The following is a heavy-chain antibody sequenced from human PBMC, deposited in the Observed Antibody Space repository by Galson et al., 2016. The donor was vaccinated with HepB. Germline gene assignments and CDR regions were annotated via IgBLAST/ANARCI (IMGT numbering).Heavy chain of an antibody. J-gene: IGHJ4*02. V-gene: IGHV3-30*14. CDR2: ISFDGSNK. CDR3: VFFPRGYGLY. Sequence: SLRLSCAASGFTFSRYAMYWVRQAPGKGLEWVAVISFDGSNKYYADSVKGRFTISRDNSKNTLYLQVSSLRAEDTAVYYCVFFPRGYGLYWGQGTLVTVSS. CDR1: GFTFSRYA. D-gene: IGHD5-18*01.